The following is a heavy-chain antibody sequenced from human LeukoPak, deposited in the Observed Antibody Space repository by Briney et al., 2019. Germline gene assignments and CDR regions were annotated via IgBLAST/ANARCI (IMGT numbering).Heavy chain of an antibody. CDR2: IYYSGST. V-gene: IGHV4-59*01. CDR3: ARGYYDYVWGSYRQYYFDY. Sequence: SETLSLTCTVSGGSISSYYWSWIRQPPGKGLEWIGYIYYSGSTNYNPSLKSRVTISVDTSKNQFSLKLSSVTAADTAVYYCARGYYDYVWGSYRQYYFDYWGQGTLDTVSS. D-gene: IGHD3-16*02. J-gene: IGHJ4*02. CDR1: GGSISSYY.